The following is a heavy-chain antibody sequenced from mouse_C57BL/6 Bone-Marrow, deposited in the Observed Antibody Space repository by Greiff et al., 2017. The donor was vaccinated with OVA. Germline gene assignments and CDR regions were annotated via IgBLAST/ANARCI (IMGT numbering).Heavy chain of an antibody. J-gene: IGHJ1*03. V-gene: IGHV1-72*01. D-gene: IGHD4-1*01. CDR1: GYTFTSYW. CDR2: FDPNSGGT. Sequence: VQLQQPGAELVKPGASVKLSCKASGYTFTSYWMHWVKQRPGRGLEWIGRFDPNSGGTKYNEKFKSKATLTVDKPSSTAYLQLSSLTSEDSAVDYCAKLGRGDFAVWGRGTTVTVSS. CDR3: AKLGRGDFAV.